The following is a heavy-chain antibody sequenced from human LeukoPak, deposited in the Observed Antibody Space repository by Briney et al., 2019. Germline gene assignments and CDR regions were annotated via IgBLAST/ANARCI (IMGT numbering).Heavy chain of an antibody. D-gene: IGHD2-21*01. V-gene: IGHV4-59*01. Sequence: PSETLSLTCTVSGGSISSYYWSWIRQPPGKGLEWIGYIYYSGSTNYNPSLKSRVTISVDTSKNQFSLKLSSVTAADTAVYYCAAAKGHIVVMDVWGQGTTVTVSS. CDR3: AAAKGHIVVMDV. J-gene: IGHJ6*02. CDR2: IYYSGST. CDR1: GGSISSYY.